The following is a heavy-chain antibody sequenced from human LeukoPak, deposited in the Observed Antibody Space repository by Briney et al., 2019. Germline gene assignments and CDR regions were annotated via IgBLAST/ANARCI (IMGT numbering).Heavy chain of an antibody. CDR3: AKGRAGNYYYDSSDY. D-gene: IGHD3-22*01. CDR2: ISYDGSNK. Sequence: GGSLRLSCAASGFTFSSYAMHWVRQAPGKGLEWVAVISYDGSNKYYADSVKGRFTISRDNSKNTLYLQMNSLRAEDTAVYYCAKGRAGNYYYDSSDYWGQGTLVTVSS. CDR1: GFTFSSYA. V-gene: IGHV3-30*04. J-gene: IGHJ4*02.